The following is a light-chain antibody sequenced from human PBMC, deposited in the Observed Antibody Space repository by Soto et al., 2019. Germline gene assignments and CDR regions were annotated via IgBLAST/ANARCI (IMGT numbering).Light chain of an antibody. CDR3: QQCYSVPYT. Sequence: DIVMTQSPDSLAVSLGERATINCKSSQSVLYSSNNKNYLAWYQQKPGQPPKLLIYWASTRESGVPDRFSGSGSGTDFTLTISSLQAEDVAVYYCQQCYSVPYTFDQGTKLEIK. J-gene: IGKJ2*01. V-gene: IGKV4-1*01. CDR2: WAS. CDR1: QSVLYSSNNKNY.